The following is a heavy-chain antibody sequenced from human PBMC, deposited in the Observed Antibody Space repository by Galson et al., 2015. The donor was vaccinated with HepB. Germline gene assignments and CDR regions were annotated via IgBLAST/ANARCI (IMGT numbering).Heavy chain of an antibody. J-gene: IGHJ5*02. CDR2: ISGSGGST. CDR3: AKETAAYYDILTGYYKMNWFDP. CDR1: GFTFSSYA. Sequence: SLRLSCAASGFTFSSYAMSWVRQAPGKGLEWVSAISGSGGSTYYADSVKGRFTISRDNSKNTLYLQMNSLRAEDTAVYYCAKETAAYYDILTGYYKMNWFDPWGQGTLVTVSS. V-gene: IGHV3-23*01. D-gene: IGHD3-9*01.